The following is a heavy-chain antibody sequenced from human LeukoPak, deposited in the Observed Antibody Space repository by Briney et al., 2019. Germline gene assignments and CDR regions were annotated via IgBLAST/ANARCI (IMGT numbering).Heavy chain of an antibody. CDR3: ARDPLNYYYMDV. CDR2: LYYSGST. Sequence: SETLSLTCTVPGGSISTYYWSWIRQPPGKGLEWIGYLYYSGSTNYNPSLKSRVTISVDTSKNQFSLKLSSVTAADTAVYYCARDPLNYYYMDVWGKGTTVTVSS. V-gene: IGHV4-59*01. CDR1: GGSISTYY. J-gene: IGHJ6*03.